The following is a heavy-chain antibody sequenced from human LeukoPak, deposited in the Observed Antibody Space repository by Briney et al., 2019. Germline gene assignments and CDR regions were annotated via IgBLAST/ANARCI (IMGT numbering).Heavy chain of an antibody. CDR3: ARRGGSGRAFDY. V-gene: IGHV4-39*01. Sequence: SETLSLTCSVSGASISGGTYYWGWIRQPPGQGLEWIGSIYYTGSTYENPSLKSRVTISVDTYKNQYYLKLSSVTAADTAVYYCARRGGSGRAFDYWGQGTLVTVSS. CDR1: GASISGGTYY. D-gene: IGHD1-26*01. J-gene: IGHJ4*02. CDR2: IYYTGST.